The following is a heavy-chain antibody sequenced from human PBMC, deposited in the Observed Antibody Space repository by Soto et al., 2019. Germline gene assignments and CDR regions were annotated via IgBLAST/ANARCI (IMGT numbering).Heavy chain of an antibody. J-gene: IGHJ6*02. V-gene: IGHV1-69*02. CDR3: ARGRMATHYYYGMDV. CDR1: GGTFSSYT. D-gene: IGHD5-12*01. Sequence: QVQLVQSGAEVKKPGSSVKVSCKASGGTFSSYTISWVRQAPGQGLEWMGRIIPILGIANYAQKFQGRVTINADKSTSTAYMELSSLRSEDTAVYYCARGRMATHYYYGMDVWGQGTTVTVSS. CDR2: IIPILGIA.